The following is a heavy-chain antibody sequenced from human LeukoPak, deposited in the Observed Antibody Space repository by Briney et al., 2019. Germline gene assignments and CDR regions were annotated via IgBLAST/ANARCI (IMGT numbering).Heavy chain of an antibody. CDR3: VTDLRTLGRYCRNGVCPGLFDY. V-gene: IGHV3-15*01. Sequence: GESLRLSCAASGFTFSNAWMNWVRQAPGKGLEWVGRIISMTNEGTPDYDEPVKGRFTISRDDSKNTLYLQMNSLKTEDTAVYLCVTDLRTLGRYCRNGVCPGLFDYWGQGILVTVS. D-gene: IGHD2-8*01. J-gene: IGHJ4*02. CDR1: GFTFSNAW. CDR2: IISMTNEGTP.